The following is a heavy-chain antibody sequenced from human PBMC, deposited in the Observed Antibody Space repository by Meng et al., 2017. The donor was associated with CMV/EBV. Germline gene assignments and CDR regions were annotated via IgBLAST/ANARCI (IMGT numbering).Heavy chain of an antibody. D-gene: IGHD3-16*02. Sequence: GSLRLSCAVYGGSFSGYYWSWIRQPPGKGLEWIGEINHSGSTNYNPSLKSRVTISVDTSKNQFSLKLSSVTAADTAVYYCARGHPVYDYVWGSYPTPLGYFDYWGQGTLVTSPQ. CDR2: INHSGST. CDR3: ARGHPVYDYVWGSYPTPLGYFDY. V-gene: IGHV4-34*01. J-gene: IGHJ4*02. CDR1: GGSFSGYY.